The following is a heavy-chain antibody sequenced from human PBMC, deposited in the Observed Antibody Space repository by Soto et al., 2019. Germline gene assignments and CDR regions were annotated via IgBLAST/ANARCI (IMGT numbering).Heavy chain of an antibody. CDR1: GFTFSSYA. J-gene: IGHJ6*02. D-gene: IGHD3-10*01. V-gene: IGHV3-23*01. CDR2: ISGSGAGS. CDR3: AKVVGGSGSYDYYYYYGMDV. Sequence: GGSLRLSCAASGFTFSSYAMNWVRQAPGKGLEWVSAISGSGAGSYYADSVKGRLTISRDNSKNTLYLQMNSLRAEDTAVYYCAKVVGGSGSYDYYYYYGMDVWGQGTTVTVSS.